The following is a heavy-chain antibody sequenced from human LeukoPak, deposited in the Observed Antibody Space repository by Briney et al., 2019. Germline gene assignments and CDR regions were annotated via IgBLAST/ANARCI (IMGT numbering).Heavy chain of an antibody. CDR3: VRLGWIASYGNKIDY. CDR1: GVTINSSSYH. D-gene: IGHD5-18*01. Sequence: SETLSLTCTVCGVTINSSSYHWGWIRQPPGKGLEWIVSIYYSGSTYYNPSLKSRVTISVNTSKNQFSLKLSSVTAAHTAVYSCVRLGWIASYGNKIDYWGQGTLVTVSS. V-gene: IGHV4-39*01. CDR2: IYYSGST. J-gene: IGHJ4*02.